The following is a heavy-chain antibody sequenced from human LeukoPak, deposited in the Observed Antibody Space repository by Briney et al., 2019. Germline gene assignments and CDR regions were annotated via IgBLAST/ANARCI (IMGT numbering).Heavy chain of an antibody. D-gene: IGHD5-18*01. J-gene: IGHJ3*02. V-gene: IGHV3-30*18. CDR2: ISYDGSNK. CDR1: GFTFSTYG. CDR3: AKDLRLWLQTDDAFDI. Sequence: GGSLRLSCAASGFTFSTYGMHWVRQAPGKGLEWVALISYDGSNKYYADSVKGRFTISRDNSKNTLYLQMNSLRAEDMAVYYCAKDLRLWLQTDDAFDIWGQGTMVTVSS.